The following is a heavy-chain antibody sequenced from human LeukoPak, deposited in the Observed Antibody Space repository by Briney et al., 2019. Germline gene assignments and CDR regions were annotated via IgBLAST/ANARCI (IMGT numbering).Heavy chain of an antibody. V-gene: IGHV4-61*02. CDR3: ATGPTLSYYDFWSGHGNWFDP. CDR2: IYTSGST. Sequence: PSQTLSLTCTVSGGSISSGSYYWSWIRQPAGKGLEWIGRIYTSGSTNYNPSLKSRVTISVDTSKNQFSLKLSSVTAADTAVYYCATGPTLSYYDFWSGHGNWFDPWGQGTLVTVSS. J-gene: IGHJ5*02. CDR1: GGSISSGSYY. D-gene: IGHD3-3*01.